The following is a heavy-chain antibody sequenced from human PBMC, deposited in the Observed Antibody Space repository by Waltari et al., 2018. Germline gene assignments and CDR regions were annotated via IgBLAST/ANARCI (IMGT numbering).Heavy chain of an antibody. CDR3: TRLFGGSVWEAFDI. CDR1: GYSISSCYY. CDR2: IYHSGST. Sequence: QVQLLESGPGLVRPSETLSLTCAVSGYSISSCYYWGWIRQPPGKGLEWSANIYHSGSTDYNPSLKSRVTISVDTYKNQFSLKLSSVTAADTAVYYCTRLFGGSVWEAFDIWGQGTMVTVSS. V-gene: IGHV4-38-2*01. D-gene: IGHD3-3*01. J-gene: IGHJ3*02.